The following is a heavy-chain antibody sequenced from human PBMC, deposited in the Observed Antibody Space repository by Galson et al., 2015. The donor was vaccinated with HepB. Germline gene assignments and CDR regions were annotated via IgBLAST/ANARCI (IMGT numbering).Heavy chain of an antibody. D-gene: IGHD2-2*01. J-gene: IGHJ4*02. CDR2: ISGGGGRT. V-gene: IGHV3-23*01. CDR3: AKGWDIVVVRRYYFDY. CDR1: GFTFSNYA. Sequence: SLRLSCAASGFTFSNYAMSWVRQGPGKGLEWVSTISGGGGRTYYADSVKGRFTISRDNSKNTLYLQMNSLRAEDTAVYYCAKGWDIVVVRRYYFDYWGQGTLVTVSS.